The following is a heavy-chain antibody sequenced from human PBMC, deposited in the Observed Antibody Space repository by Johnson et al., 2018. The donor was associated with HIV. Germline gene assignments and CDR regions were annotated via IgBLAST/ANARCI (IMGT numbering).Heavy chain of an antibody. Sequence: QVQLVESGGGVVQPGRSLRLSCAASGFTFSSYAMHWVRQAPGKGLEWVAVISYDGSNKYYTDSVKGRFTISRDNSKNTLYLQMNSRRAEDTAVYYCAKAQKGQYYYDSSGGDLTDIWGQGTMVTVSS. J-gene: IGHJ3*02. CDR2: ISYDGSNK. CDR1: GFTFSSYA. V-gene: IGHV3-30*04. D-gene: IGHD3-22*01. CDR3: AKAQKGQYYYDSSGGDLTDI.